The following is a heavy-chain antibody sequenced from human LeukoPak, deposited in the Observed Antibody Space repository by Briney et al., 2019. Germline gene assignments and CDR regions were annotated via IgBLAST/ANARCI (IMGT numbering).Heavy chain of an antibody. CDR2: ISYDGSDK. J-gene: IGHJ4*02. CDR3: AKPYSYGSYYFDY. D-gene: IGHD5-18*01. Sequence: GRSLRLSCAASGFTFSSYGIHWVRQTPGKGLEWVAVISYDGSDKYYADSVKGRFTISRDNSENTLYLQMNSLRTEDTAVYYCAKPYSYGSYYFDYWDQGTLVTVSS. CDR1: GFTFSSYG. V-gene: IGHV3-30*18.